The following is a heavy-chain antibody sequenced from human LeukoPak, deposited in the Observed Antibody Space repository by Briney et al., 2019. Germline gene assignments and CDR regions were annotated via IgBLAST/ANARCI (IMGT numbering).Heavy chain of an antibody. Sequence: GGSLRLSCAVSGFTFSHYGMHWLRQAPGKGLEWVAFIWYDGSDKYYADSVKGRFTISRDNSKNTLYLQMNSLRGDDTAVYYCANIVSHYQSSGPEVVSTFDSWGQGTLVTVSS. D-gene: IGHD3-22*01. J-gene: IGHJ4*02. V-gene: IGHV3-30*02. CDR1: GFTFSHYG. CDR2: IWYDGSDK. CDR3: ANIVSHYQSSGPEVVSTFDS.